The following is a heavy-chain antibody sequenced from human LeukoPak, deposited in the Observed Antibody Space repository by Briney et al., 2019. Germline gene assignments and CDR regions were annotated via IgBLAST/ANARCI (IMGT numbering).Heavy chain of an antibody. CDR1: GYSISSGYY. V-gene: IGHV4-38-2*02. Sequence: SETLSLTCAVSGYSISSGYYWGWIRQPPGKGLGWIGSIYHSGSTYYNPSLKSRVTISVDTSKNQFSLKLSSMTAADTAVYYCARDPRLNWFDPWGQGTLVTVS. CDR2: IYHSGST. CDR3: ARDPRLNWFDP. J-gene: IGHJ5*02.